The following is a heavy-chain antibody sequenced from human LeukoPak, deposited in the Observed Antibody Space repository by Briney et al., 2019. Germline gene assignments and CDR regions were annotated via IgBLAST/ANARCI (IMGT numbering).Heavy chain of an antibody. J-gene: IGHJ5*02. V-gene: IGHV1-2*02. Sequence: ASVKVSCKASGYTFTGYHMHWVRQAPGQGLEWMGWINPNSGGTNYAQKFQGRVTMTRDTSISTAYMELSRLRSDDTAVYYCAREVSSSRGNWFDPWGQGTLVTVSS. CDR3: AREVSSSRGNWFDP. D-gene: IGHD6-6*01. CDR1: GYTFTGYH. CDR2: INPNSGGT.